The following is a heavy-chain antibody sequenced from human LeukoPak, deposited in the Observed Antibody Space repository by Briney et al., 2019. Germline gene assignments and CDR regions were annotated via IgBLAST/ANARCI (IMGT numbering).Heavy chain of an antibody. CDR2: IYYSGTT. CDR1: GGSFSGYY. CDR3: AKGAGGFSYYNWFDP. D-gene: IGHD5-18*01. Sequence: SETLSLTCAVYGGSFSGYYWSWIRQPPGKGLEWIGSIYYSGTTHYSPSLESRVTISVDTSKNQFSLKVASVTAADTAIYYCAKGAGGFSYYNWFDPWGQGTLVTVSS. V-gene: IGHV4-34*01. J-gene: IGHJ5*02.